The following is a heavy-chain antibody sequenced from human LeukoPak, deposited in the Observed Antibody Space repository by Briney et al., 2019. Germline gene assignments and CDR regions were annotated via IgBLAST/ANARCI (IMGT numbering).Heavy chain of an antibody. Sequence: GGSLRLSCAASGFTFSSYEMNWVRQAPGKGLEWVSYISSSGSTIYYADSVKGRFTISRDNAKNSLYLQMNSLRAEDTAVYYCARGPDPYGSGSYRLFDPWGQGTLVTVSS. CDR1: GFTFSSYE. V-gene: IGHV3-48*03. CDR2: ISSSGSTI. D-gene: IGHD3-10*01. J-gene: IGHJ5*02. CDR3: ARGPDPYGSGSYRLFDP.